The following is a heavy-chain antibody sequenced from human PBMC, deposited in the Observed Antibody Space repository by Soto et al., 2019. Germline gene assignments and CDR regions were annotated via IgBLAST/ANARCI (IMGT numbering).Heavy chain of an antibody. V-gene: IGHV1-24*01. CDR3: AAGVTTFDY. CDR1: GTSLSGLP. Sequence: GASVKVSCKVSGTSLSGLPMHWVRQAPGKGLEWMGSLGYEEGERSFAHRFQGRLTVTEDTSTDTAYMELSSLMSEDTAVYYCAAGVTTFDYWGQGTLVTVSS. D-gene: IGHD4-17*01. CDR2: LGYEEGER. J-gene: IGHJ4*02.